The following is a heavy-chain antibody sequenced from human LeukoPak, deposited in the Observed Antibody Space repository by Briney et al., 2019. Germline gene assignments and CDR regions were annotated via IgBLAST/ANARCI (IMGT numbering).Heavy chain of an antibody. J-gene: IGHJ3*02. Sequence: GGSLRLSCAASGFPFSSYSMTGVRQLPGKGLVSVSVICPSEGTTDYADSLRGRFTISRDNSKTTLYLQMNSLRVEDTGIYYCAKCSLTCYRGSFDIWGQGTTVTVSS. V-gene: IGHV3-23*01. CDR3: AKCSLTCYRGSFDI. D-gene: IGHD2-2*02. CDR2: ICPSEGTT. CDR1: GFPFSSYS.